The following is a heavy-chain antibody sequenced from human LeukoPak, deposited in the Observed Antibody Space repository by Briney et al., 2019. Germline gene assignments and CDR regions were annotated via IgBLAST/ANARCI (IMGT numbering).Heavy chain of an antibody. CDR3: ARDSRRWLQLQNDAFDI. V-gene: IGHV4-59*01. D-gene: IGHD5-24*01. J-gene: IGHJ3*02. CDR2: IYYTGST. Sequence: SETLFLTCTVSGGSISSYYWSWIRQPPGKGLEWIGYIYYTGSTNYNPSLKSRVTISVDTSKNQFSLKLSSVTAADTAVYYCARDSRRWLQLQNDAFDIWGQGTMVTVSS. CDR1: GGSISSYY.